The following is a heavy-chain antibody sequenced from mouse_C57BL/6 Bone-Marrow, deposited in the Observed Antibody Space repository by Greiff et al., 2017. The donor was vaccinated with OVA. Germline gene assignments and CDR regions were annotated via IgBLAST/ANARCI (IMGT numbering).Heavy chain of an antibody. D-gene: IGHD2-1*01. CDR2: ISDGGSYT. CDR3: ARGGNYGY. CDR1: GFTFSSYA. Sequence: EVKLVESGGGLVKPGGSLKLSCAASGFTFSSYAMSWVRQTPEKRLEWVATISDGGSYTYYPDNVKGRFTISRDNAKNNLYLQMSHLKSEDTAMYYCARGGNYGYWGQGTTLTVSS. J-gene: IGHJ2*01. V-gene: IGHV5-4*03.